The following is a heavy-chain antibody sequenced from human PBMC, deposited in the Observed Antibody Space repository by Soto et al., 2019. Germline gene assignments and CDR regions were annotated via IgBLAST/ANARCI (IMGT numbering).Heavy chain of an antibody. V-gene: IGHV1-18*04. D-gene: IGHD6-19*01. Sequence: ASVKVSCKASGYTFTSYGISWVRQAPGQGLEWMGWISAYNGNTNYAQKLQGRVTMTTDTSTSTAYMELRSLRSDDTAVYYCARDLAVAGTGGNWFDPWGQGTLVTVSS. CDR1: GYTFTSYG. CDR3: ARDLAVAGTGGNWFDP. J-gene: IGHJ5*02. CDR2: ISAYNGNT.